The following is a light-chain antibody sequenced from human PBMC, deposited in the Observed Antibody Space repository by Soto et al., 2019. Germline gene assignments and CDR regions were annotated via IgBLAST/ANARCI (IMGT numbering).Light chain of an antibody. Sequence: ILVTQSPSSLSASVGDRVTITCRASQGIGNSLAWYQQKPGEAPKLLIYAASTLQSGVPSRFTGSGSGTDFTLTVSSLQPEDFALYYCQQYNQWPRTFGQGTKVEIK. CDR1: QGIGNS. V-gene: IGKV1-9*01. J-gene: IGKJ1*01. CDR2: AAS. CDR3: QQYNQWPRT.